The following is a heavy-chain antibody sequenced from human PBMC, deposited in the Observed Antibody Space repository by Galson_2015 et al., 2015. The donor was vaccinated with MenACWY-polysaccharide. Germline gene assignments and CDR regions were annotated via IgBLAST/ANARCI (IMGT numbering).Heavy chain of an antibody. J-gene: IGHJ4*02. V-gene: IGHV1-8*01. D-gene: IGHD4-17*01. CDR3: ARVNGDIDY. CDR1: GYTFTSYD. CDR2: MSPKSGYK. Sequence: SVKVSCKASGYTFTSYDINWVRQATGQGLEWMGWMSPKSGYKGYAQKIQDRVTMTSVTSRSTAYMELSGLRSEDTAVYYCARVNGDIDYWGQGTLVTVSS.